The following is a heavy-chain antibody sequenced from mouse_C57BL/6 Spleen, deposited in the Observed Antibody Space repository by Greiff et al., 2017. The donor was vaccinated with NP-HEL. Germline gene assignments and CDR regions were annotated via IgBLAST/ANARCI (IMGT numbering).Heavy chain of an antibody. J-gene: IGHJ2*01. V-gene: IGHV5-16*01. D-gene: IGHD2-1*01. CDR2: INYDGSST. Sequence: EVQLVESAGGLVQPGSSMKLSCTASGFTFSDYYMAWVRQVPEKGLEWVANINYDGSSTYYLDSLKSRFIISRDNAKNILYLQMSSLKSEDTATYYCARDYGNRFDYWGQGTTLTVSS. CDR3: ARDYGNRFDY. CDR1: GFTFSDYY.